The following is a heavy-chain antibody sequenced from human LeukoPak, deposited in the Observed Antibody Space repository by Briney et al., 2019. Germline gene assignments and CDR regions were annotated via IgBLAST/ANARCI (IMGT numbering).Heavy chain of an antibody. Sequence: PGGSLRLSCAASGFTFSSYSMNWVRQAPGKGLEWVSYISSSSSTIYYADSVKGRFTISRDNAKNSLYLQTNSLRAEDTAVYYCARGPRGYSNSEDWGQGTLVTVSS. CDR2: ISSSSSTI. J-gene: IGHJ4*02. CDR1: GFTFSSYS. CDR3: ARGPRGYSNSED. V-gene: IGHV3-48*01. D-gene: IGHD5-18*01.